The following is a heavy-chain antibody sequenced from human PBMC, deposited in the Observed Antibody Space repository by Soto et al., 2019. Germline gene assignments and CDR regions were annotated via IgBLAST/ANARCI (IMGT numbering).Heavy chain of an antibody. V-gene: IGHV1-69*02. D-gene: IGHD3-10*01. CDR3: ATNYGSGSAHFDY. J-gene: IGHJ4*02. CDR1: GGTFSSYT. Sequence: QVQLVQSGPEVKKPGSSVRVSCTASGGTFSSYTINWVRQVPGHGPEWMGRSIPMLGMSNYAQKFQGRVMMIADKSTNTDYMELSSLRSEDTAIYYCATNYGSGSAHFDYWGQGTLVTVSS. CDR2: SIPMLGMS.